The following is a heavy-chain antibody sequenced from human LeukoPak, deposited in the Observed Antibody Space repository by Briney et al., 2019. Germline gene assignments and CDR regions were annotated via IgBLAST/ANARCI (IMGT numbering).Heavy chain of an antibody. D-gene: IGHD3-10*01. CDR3: ARRRITMIRGVINDAFDI. J-gene: IGHJ3*02. V-gene: IGHV4-34*01. CDR2: INHSGST. Sequence: SETLSLTCAVYGGSFSGYYWSWIRQPPGKGLEWIGEINHSGSTNYNPSLRSRVTISGDTSKNQFSLKLSSVTAADTAVYYCARRRITMIRGVINDAFDIWGQGTMVTVSS. CDR1: GGSFSGYY.